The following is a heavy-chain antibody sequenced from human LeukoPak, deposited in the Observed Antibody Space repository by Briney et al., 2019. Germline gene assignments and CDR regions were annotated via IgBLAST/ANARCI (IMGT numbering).Heavy chain of an antibody. V-gene: IGHV3-21*04. J-gene: IGHJ6*02. Sequence: GGSLRLSCAATGFTFNTYSMNWVRQAPGKGLEWVSSISDNSNYIYYSDSVEGRFTISRDNAKNSLYLQMNSLRAEDTAVYYCAREAAARYYYYGMDVWGQGTTVTVSS. CDR2: ISDNSNYI. D-gene: IGHD6-13*01. CDR1: GFTFNTYS. CDR3: AREAAARYYYYGMDV.